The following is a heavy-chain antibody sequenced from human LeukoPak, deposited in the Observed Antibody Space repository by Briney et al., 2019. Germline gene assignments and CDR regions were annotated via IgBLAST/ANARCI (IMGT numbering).Heavy chain of an antibody. D-gene: IGHD3-10*01. J-gene: IGHJ4*02. V-gene: IGHV3-66*01. CDR2: IYSGGGT. CDR1: GFIVNSNY. Sequence: GGSLRLSCAASGFIVNSNYMSWVRQAPGKGLEWVSVIYSGGGTYYADSVKGRFTISRDNSENTLYLQMNSLRAEDTAVYYCARAGSGSYGGPPLHFDYWGQGTLVTVSS. CDR3: ARAGSGSYGGPPLHFDY.